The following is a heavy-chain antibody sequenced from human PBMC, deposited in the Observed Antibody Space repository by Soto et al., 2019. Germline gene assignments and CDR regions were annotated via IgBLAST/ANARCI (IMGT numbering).Heavy chain of an antibody. CDR3: APGADRTKVRLG. D-gene: IGHD1-7*01. CDR1: GFTFSSYA. V-gene: IGHV3-23*01. CDR2: ITDSGGTT. Sequence: GGSLRLSCAASGFTFSSYAMSWVRQAPGKGLEWVSTITDSGGTTYYADSVKGRFTISRDNSKNTQYLQMNSLRAEDAAVYYCAPGADRTKVRLGWGQGTLVTVSS. J-gene: IGHJ4*02.